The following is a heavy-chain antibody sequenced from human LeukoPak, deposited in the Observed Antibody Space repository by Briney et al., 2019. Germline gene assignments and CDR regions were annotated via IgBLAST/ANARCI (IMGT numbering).Heavy chain of an antibody. Sequence: NPSETLSLTCTVSGGSITTSTTYYWGWVRQPPGKGLEWIGSIYYRGSTYYDPSLKSRVTISIDTSKNQFSLKLSSVTAADTAVYYCARDRGPRGYSYGSYGMDVWGQGTTVTVSS. J-gene: IGHJ6*02. CDR2: IYYRGST. CDR3: ARDRGPRGYSYGSYGMDV. D-gene: IGHD5-18*01. V-gene: IGHV4-39*07. CDR1: GGSITTSTTYY.